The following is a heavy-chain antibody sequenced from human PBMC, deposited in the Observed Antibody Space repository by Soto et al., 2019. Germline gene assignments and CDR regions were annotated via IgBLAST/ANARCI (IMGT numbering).Heavy chain of an antibody. CDR1: SASINNNDW. D-gene: IGHD6-13*01. CDR2: IYHSGST. V-gene: IGHV4-4*02. Sequence: QVQLQESGPGLVKPSGTLSLTCAVSSASINNNDWWSWVRQPPGKGLEWIGEIYHSGSTNYNPSLKGRVTISMDKSNNQFSLKLSSVTAADTAVYYCARIPTGYSSSWAFDYWGQGTLVTVSS. CDR3: ARIPTGYSSSWAFDY. J-gene: IGHJ4*02.